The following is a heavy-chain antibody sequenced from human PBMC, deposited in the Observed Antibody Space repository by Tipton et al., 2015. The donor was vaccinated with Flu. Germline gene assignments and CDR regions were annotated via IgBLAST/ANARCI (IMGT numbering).Heavy chain of an antibody. Sequence: TLSLTCAVSGGSIRSTNWWSWVRQPPGKGLEWIGEIYRSGSAHYNPSLKSRVTMSVDTSKNQISLKLSSVTAADTAVYYCAREYFDTSGTEYYFDFWGQGTLVPVSS. V-gene: IGHV4-4*02. D-gene: IGHD3-22*01. CDR2: IYRSGSA. J-gene: IGHJ4*02. CDR3: AREYFDTSGTEYYFDF. CDR1: GGSIRSTNW.